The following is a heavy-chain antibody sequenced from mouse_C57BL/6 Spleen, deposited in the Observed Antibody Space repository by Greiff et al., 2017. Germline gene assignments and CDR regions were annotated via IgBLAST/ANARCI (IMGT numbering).Heavy chain of an antibody. D-gene: IGHD2-2*01. J-gene: IGHJ2*01. V-gene: IGHV1-55*01. CDR2: IYPGSGST. Sequence: QVQLQQPGAELVKPGASVKMSCKASGYTFTSYWITWVKQRPGQGLEWIGDIYPGSGSTNYNEKFKSKATLTVDTSSSTAYMQLSRRTSEDSAVYYCARRAMVTWYFDYWGQGTTLTVSS. CDR1: GYTFTSYW. CDR3: ARRAMVTWYFDY.